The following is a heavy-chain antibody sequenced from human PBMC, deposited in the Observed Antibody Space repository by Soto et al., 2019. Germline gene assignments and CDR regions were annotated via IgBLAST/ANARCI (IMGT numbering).Heavy chain of an antibody. CDR3: AHKGPEDWPLDY. J-gene: IGHJ4*02. CDR2: IYWDDSK. V-gene: IGHV2-5*02. CDR1: GFSLSTSGVG. D-gene: IGHD3-9*01. Sequence: QITLKESGPTLVRPTQTLTLTCAFSGFSLSTSGVGGGWIRHPPGKSLEWLAVIYWDDSKHYSPSLRSRLTITKDTSKNQVVLTMTNMDPTDKGTYYCAHKGPEDWPLDYWSQGTLVTVSS.